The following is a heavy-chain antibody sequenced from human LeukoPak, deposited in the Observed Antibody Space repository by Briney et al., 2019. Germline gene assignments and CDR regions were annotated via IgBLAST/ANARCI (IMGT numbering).Heavy chain of an antibody. Sequence: GGSLRLSCAASGFTFSTYSMHWVRQAPGKGLQWVAVISYDGSHEYYADSVKGRFTISRDNSKNTLYLQMDSLRVEDTAVYYCARAPERTNSYGTRGYFDYWGQGTLVTVSS. CDR1: GFTFSTYS. CDR2: ISYDGSHE. CDR3: ARAPERTNSYGTRGYFDY. D-gene: IGHD5-18*01. J-gene: IGHJ4*02. V-gene: IGHV3-30-3*01.